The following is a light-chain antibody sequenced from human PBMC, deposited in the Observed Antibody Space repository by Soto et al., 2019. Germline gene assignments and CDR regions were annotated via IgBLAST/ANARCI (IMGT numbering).Light chain of an antibody. V-gene: IGLV1-47*01. CDR1: SSNIGAGYD. Sequence: QAVLTQPPSVSGAPGQTITISCTGSSSNIGAGYDVHWYQQLPGRAPKLLIYRNNQRPSGVPDRFSGSKSGTSASLAISGLRSEDEADYYCAAWDDSLSGYVFGTGTKLTVL. CDR2: RNN. J-gene: IGLJ1*01. CDR3: AAWDDSLSGYV.